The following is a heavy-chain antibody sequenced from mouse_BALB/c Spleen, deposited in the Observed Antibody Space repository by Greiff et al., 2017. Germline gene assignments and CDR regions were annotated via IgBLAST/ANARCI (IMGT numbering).Heavy chain of an antibody. J-gene: IGHJ3*01. D-gene: IGHD1-1*01. CDR2: ISYDGSN. Sequence: VQLQQSGPGLVKPSQSLSLTCSVTGYSITSGYYWNWIRQFPGNKLEWMGYISYDGSNNYNPSLKNRISITRDTSKNQFFLKLNSVTTEDTATYYCARDKLRGFAYWGQGTLVTVSA. CDR1: GYSITSGYY. CDR3: ARDKLRGFAY. V-gene: IGHV3-6*02.